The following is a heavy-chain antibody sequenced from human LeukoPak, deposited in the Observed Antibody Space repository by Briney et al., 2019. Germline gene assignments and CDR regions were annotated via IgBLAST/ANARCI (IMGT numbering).Heavy chain of an antibody. D-gene: IGHD3-10*01. CDR1: GGSISSSSYY. Sequence: PSETLSLTCTVSGGSISSSSYYWGWIRQPPGKGLAWIGSIYYSGSTYYNPSLKSRVTISVDTSKNQFSLKLSSVTAADTAVYYCASFYGSGSPPRFDYWGQGTLVTVSS. V-gene: IGHV4-39*01. CDR3: ASFYGSGSPPRFDY. J-gene: IGHJ4*02. CDR2: IYYSGST.